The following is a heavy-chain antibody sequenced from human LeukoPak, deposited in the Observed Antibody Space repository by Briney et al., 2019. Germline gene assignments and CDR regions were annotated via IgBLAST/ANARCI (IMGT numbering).Heavy chain of an antibody. CDR2: IYTSGST. Sequence: SQTLSLTCTVSGGSISSGSYYWSRIRQPAGKGLEWIGRIYTSGSTNYNPSLKSRVTISVDTSKNQFSLKLSSVTAADTAVYYCARDGGPPSGWFDPWGQGTLVTVSS. V-gene: IGHV4-61*02. CDR1: GGSISSGSYY. D-gene: IGHD2-15*01. CDR3: ARDGGPPSGWFDP. J-gene: IGHJ5*02.